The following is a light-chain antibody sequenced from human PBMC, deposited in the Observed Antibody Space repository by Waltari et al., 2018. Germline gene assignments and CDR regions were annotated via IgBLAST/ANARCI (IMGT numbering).Light chain of an antibody. Sequence: QSALTQPASVSGSPRQSIPLSCPGTSSDFGSYNLVSWYQQHPGKAPKPMIYEGSKRPSEVSNLFSCSKSGNTASLTISGLQAEDEADYYCCSYAGSSTHVVFGGGTKLTVL. CDR2: EGS. CDR3: CSYAGSSTHVV. CDR1: SSDFGSYNL. J-gene: IGLJ2*01. V-gene: IGLV2-23*01.